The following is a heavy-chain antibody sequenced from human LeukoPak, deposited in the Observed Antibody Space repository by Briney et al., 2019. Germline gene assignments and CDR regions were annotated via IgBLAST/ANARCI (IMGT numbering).Heavy chain of an antibody. V-gene: IGHV4-59*01. D-gene: IGHD6-19*01. J-gene: IGHJ3*02. CDR3: ARGGLDDAFDI. Sequence: PSETLSLTCTVSGGSISSYYWSWIRQPPGKGLEWIGYIYYSGSTNYNPSLKSRVTISVDTSKNQFSLKLSSVTAADTAVYYCARGGLDDAFDIWGQGTIVTVSS. CDR2: IYYSGST. CDR1: GGSISSYY.